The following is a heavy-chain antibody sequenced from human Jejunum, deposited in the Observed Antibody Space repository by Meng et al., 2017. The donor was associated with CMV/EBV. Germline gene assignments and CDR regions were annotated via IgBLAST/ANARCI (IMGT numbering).Heavy chain of an antibody. J-gene: IGHJ4*02. CDR3: AKERIDLWYFDY. CDR1: GFSFGAYA. D-gene: IGHD3-3*01. V-gene: IGHV3-23*01. CDR2: ISGSGHLT. Sequence: AVSGFSFGAYAMSWVRQAPGKGLEWVAAISGSGHLTHYADSVKGRFIISKDKSKNTLYLQMNTVTAEDTAIYYCAKERIDLWYFDYWGQGTLVTVSS.